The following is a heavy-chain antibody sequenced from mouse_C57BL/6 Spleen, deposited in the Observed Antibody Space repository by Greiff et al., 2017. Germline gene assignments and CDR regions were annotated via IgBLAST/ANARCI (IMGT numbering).Heavy chain of an antibody. V-gene: IGHV1-59*01. Sequence: VQLQQPGAELVRPGTSVKLSCKASGYTFTSYWMPWVKQRPGQGLEWIGVIDPSDSYTNYNQKFKGKATLTVDTSSSTASMQLSSLTSEDSAVYYCARESEGYWGQGTTLTVSS. CDR1: GYTFTSYW. J-gene: IGHJ2*01. CDR2: IDPSDSYT. CDR3: ARESEGY.